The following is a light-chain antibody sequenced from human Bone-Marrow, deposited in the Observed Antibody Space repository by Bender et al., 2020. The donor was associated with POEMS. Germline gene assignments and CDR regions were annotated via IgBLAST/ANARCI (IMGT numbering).Light chain of an antibody. Sequence: QSALTQPASVSGSPGQSIIISCTGTSSDVGAYNYVAWYQQHPGKAPKLMIYDVTKRPSGVPDRFSGSKSGNTASLTISALRAEDETDYYCCSFAGRFYVFGTGTTVTVL. CDR3: CSFAGRFYV. J-gene: IGLJ1*01. V-gene: IGLV2-11*01. CDR2: DVT. CDR1: SSDVGAYNY.